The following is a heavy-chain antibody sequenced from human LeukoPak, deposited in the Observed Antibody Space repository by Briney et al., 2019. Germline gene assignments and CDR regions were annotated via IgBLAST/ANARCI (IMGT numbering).Heavy chain of an antibody. D-gene: IGHD2-8*01. V-gene: IGHV3-23*01. CDR1: GFTFNNYA. CDR3: AKDGVYSQPYYFDY. Sequence: PGGSLRLSCAASGFTFNNYAMNWVRQAPGKGLEWVSAISGSGGSTYYADSVKGRFTISRDNSKNTLYLQMNSLRAEDTAVYYCAKDGVYSQPYYFDYWGQGTLVTVSS. CDR2: ISGSGGST. J-gene: IGHJ4*02.